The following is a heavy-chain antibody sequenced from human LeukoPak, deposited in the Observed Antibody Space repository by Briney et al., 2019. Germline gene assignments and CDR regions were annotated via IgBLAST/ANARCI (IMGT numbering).Heavy chain of an antibody. CDR1: GFTFSSYS. CDR3: AKGSGDGYNYVPTNFDY. V-gene: IGHV3-21*04. Sequence: PGGSLRLSCAASGFTFSSYSMNWVRQAPGKGLEWVSSISSSSSYIYYADSVKGRFTISRDNAKNSLYLQMNSLRAEDTAVYYCAKGSGDGYNYVPTNFDYWGQGTLVTVSS. J-gene: IGHJ4*02. D-gene: IGHD5-24*01. CDR2: ISSSSSYI.